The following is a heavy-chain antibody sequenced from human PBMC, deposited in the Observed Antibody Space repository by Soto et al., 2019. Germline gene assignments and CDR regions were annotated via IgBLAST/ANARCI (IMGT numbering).Heavy chain of an antibody. Sequence: QGRLQQWGPGRLRPSGPLSLTCASFGGSFGGYSGGGFRRPPGKGREWIGEINHSGSTNYNPSLKSRVTISVDTSKNQFSLKLSSVTAADTAVYYCARGGKKSCSFGVWGQGTLVTVSS. CDR3: ARGGKKSCSFGV. D-gene: IGHD6-13*01. J-gene: IGHJ4*02. V-gene: IGHV4-34*01. CDR2: INHSGST. CDR1: GGSFGGYS.